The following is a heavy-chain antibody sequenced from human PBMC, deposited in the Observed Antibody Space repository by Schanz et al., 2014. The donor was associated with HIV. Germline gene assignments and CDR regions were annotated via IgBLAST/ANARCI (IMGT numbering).Heavy chain of an antibody. D-gene: IGHD7-27*01. CDR1: GFTFDDYA. V-gene: IGHV3-9*01. CDR3: ASLETGATYYYYYYMDV. J-gene: IGHJ6*02. Sequence: EVQLVESGGDLVQPGRSLRLSCAASGFTFDDYAMHWVRQAPGKGLEWVSGISWNSGNIAYADSVRGRFTISRDNAKNSMYLQMNSLRGEDTAVYYCASLETGATYYYYYYMDVWGQGTTVTVSS. CDR2: ISWNSGNI.